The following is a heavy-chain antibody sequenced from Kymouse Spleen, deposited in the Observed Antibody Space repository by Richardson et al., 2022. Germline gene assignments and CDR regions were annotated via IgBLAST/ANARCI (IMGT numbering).Heavy chain of an antibody. Sequence: EVQLVESGGGLVQPGGSLRLSCAASGFTFSSYAMSWVRQAPGKGLEWVSAISGSGGSTYYADSVKGRFTISRDNSKNTLYLQMNSLRAEDTAVYYCAKAPIAARNYYYYGMDVWGQGTTVTVSS. V-gene: IGHV3-23*04. J-gene: IGHJ6*02. CDR2: ISGSGGST. CDR1: GFTFSSYA. CDR3: AKAPIAARNYYYYGMDV. D-gene: IGHD6-6*01.